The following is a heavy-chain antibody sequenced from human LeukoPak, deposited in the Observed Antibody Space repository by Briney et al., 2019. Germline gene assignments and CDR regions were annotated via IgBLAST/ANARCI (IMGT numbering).Heavy chain of an antibody. Sequence: GGSLRLSCAASGFTFSSYGMSWVRQAPGKGLEWVANIKQDGSEKYYVDSVKGRFTISRDNAKNSLYLQMNSLRAEDTAVYYCARKNGLDYWGQGTLVTVSS. V-gene: IGHV3-7*01. CDR3: ARKNGLDY. CDR2: IKQDGSEK. J-gene: IGHJ4*02. CDR1: GFTFSSYG.